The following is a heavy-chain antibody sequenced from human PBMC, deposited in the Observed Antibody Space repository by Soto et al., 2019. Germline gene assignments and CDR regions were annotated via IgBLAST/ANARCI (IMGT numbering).Heavy chain of an antibody. CDR2: TTAILGTP. V-gene: IGHV1-69*13. CDR1: GDTLSHYG. Sequence: SVKVSCKASGDTLSHYGVSWVRQVPGKGLEWMGGTTAILGTPNYAQKFQGRVTITADASTSTVYLEVSSLRSQDTAVYYCARDLEFRDGNISHLDYWGQGTLVTVSS. CDR3: ARDLEFRDGNISHLDY. J-gene: IGHJ4*02. D-gene: IGHD3-10*01.